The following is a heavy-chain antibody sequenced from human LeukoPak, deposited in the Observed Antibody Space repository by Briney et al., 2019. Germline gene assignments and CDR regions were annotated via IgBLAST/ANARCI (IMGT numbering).Heavy chain of an antibody. CDR3: ARGPRDFWSGYYTLYYYYMDV. D-gene: IGHD3-3*01. V-gene: IGHV3-21*01. CDR2: ISSSSSYI. Sequence: GGSLRLSCAASGFTFSSYSMNWVRQAPGKGLEWVSSISSSSSYIYYADSVKGRFTISRDNAKNSLYLQMNSLRAEDTAVYYCARGPRDFWSGYYTLYYYYMDVWGKGTTVTASS. CDR1: GFTFSSYS. J-gene: IGHJ6*03.